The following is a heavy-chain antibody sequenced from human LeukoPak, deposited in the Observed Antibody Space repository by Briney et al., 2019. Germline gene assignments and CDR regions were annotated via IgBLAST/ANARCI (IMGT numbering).Heavy chain of an antibody. J-gene: IGHJ4*02. V-gene: IGHV3-30-3*01. D-gene: IGHD2-21*02. Sequence: GGSLRPSCAASGFTFSSYAMHWVRQAPGKGLEWVAVISYDGSNKYYADSVKGRFTISRDNSKNTLYLQMNSLRAEDTAVYYCARTLAYCGGDCPHPFDYWGQGTLVTVSS. CDR3: ARTLAYCGGDCPHPFDY. CDR2: ISYDGSNK. CDR1: GFTFSSYA.